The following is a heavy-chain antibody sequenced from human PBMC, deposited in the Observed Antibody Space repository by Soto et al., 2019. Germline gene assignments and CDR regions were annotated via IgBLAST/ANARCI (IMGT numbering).Heavy chain of an antibody. CDR3: VTGSSRSDWGW. D-gene: IGHD6-19*01. V-gene: IGHV3-64D*06. J-gene: IGHJ4*01. CDR2: ISSNGGST. CDR1: GFTFSSYA. Sequence: EVQLVESGGGLVQPGGSLRLSCSASGFTFSSYAMHWVRQAPGKGLEYVSAISSNGGSTYYADSVKGRFTISRDTSKNTLYPQMSSLRAEHTAGYCLVTGSSRSDWGWRAHGTLVTVSA.